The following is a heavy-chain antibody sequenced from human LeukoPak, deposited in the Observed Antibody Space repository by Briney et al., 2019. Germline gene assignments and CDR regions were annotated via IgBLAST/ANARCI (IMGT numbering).Heavy chain of an antibody. CDR2: IFPSGGEI. CDR3: ATYRQVLLPFES. D-gene: IGHD2-8*02. CDR1: GFTFSTFA. J-gene: IGHJ4*02. Sequence: GGSLRLSCAASGFTFSTFAMIWVRQPPGNGLEWVSSIFPSGGEIHYADSVRGPFTISRDNSKSTLSLQMNSLRDEDTAIYYCATYRQVLLPFESWGQGTLVTVSS. V-gene: IGHV3-23*01.